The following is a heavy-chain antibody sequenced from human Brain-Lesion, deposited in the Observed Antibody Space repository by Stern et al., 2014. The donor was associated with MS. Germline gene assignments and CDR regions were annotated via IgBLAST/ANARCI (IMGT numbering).Heavy chain of an antibody. CDR2: IYYSGNT. D-gene: IGHD2-15*01. CDR3: AGEEDIRYCSGGSCTGNWFDP. J-gene: IGHJ5*02. CDR1: GGSVSSTSYA. V-gene: IGHV4-39*01. Sequence: QLQLQESGPGLVKPSETLSLTCTVAGGSVSSTSYAWAWIRQPPGKGLEWIGTIYYSGNTSSSPSLKSPLTISLDTPKNQFSLQLRLVTAADTAVYYCAGEEDIRYCSGGSCTGNWFDPWGQGTLVTVSS.